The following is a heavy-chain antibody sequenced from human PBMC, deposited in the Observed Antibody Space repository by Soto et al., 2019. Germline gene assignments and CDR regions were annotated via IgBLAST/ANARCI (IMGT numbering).Heavy chain of an antibody. Sequence: WASVKVSCKASGYSFTDYHIHWVRQAPGQGLEWLGRINPNSGGTNYAQKFQGRVTMTRDTSISTAYMELSRLRSDDTAVYYCARAHYDSSGYYPVWYFDYWGQGTLVTVSS. D-gene: IGHD3-22*01. CDR2: INPNSGGT. CDR3: ARAHYDSSGYYPVWYFDY. CDR1: GYSFTDYH. J-gene: IGHJ4*02. V-gene: IGHV1-2*06.